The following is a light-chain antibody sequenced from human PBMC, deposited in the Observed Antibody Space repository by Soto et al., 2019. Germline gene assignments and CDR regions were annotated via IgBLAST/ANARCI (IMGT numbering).Light chain of an antibody. Sequence: EIVMTQSPATLSVSPGERVTLSCRASQSVRSNLAWYQQKPGQVPRVLIYGASTRAIGIQDRFSGSGSWTEFTLTISSLQSEVFAVYYCQHYNNLWGFGGGTKVEIK. V-gene: IGKV3-15*01. J-gene: IGKJ4*01. CDR2: GAS. CDR1: QSVRSN. CDR3: QHYNNLWG.